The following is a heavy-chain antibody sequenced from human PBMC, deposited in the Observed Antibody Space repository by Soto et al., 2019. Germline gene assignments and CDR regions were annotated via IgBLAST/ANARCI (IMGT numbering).Heavy chain of an antibody. CDR2: IIPITGTV. J-gene: IGHJ2*01. CDR1: GGTFTSYA. V-gene: IGHV1-69*01. CDR3: AREYSSSSQDLYFDV. D-gene: IGHD6-6*01. Sequence: QVQLVQSGAEVKKPGSSVKVSCKVSGGTFTSYAIGWVRQAPGQGLEWMGGIIPITGTVNYAQKFQGRVTITADESTTTVYMELGSLRSEDTALYYCAREYSSSSQDLYFDVWGRGTLVTVSS.